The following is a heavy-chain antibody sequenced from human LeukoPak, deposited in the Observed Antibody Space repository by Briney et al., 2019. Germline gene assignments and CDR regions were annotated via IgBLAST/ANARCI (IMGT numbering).Heavy chain of an antibody. J-gene: IGHJ4*02. Sequence: GGSLRLSCAASGFSFSGYWMSWVRQAPGKGLEWVANIKQDGSEEYYVDSVKGRFTISRDNAKNSLCLQMNSLSAEDTAVYYCAKDWGHYDYAWGSYRSHYFDSWGQGPLVTVSS. CDR1: GFSFSGYW. D-gene: IGHD3-16*02. CDR3: AKDWGHYDYAWGSYRSHYFDS. V-gene: IGHV3-7*01. CDR2: IKQDGSEE.